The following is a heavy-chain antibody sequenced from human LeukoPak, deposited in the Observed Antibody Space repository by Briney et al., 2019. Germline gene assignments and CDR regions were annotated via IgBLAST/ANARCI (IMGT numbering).Heavy chain of an antibody. CDR2: ISYDGSNK. V-gene: IGHV3-30-3*01. Sequence: GRSLRLSCAASGFTVSSYAMHWVRQAPGKGLEWVAVISYDGSNKYYADSVKGRFTISRDNSKNTLYLQMNSLRAEDTAVYYCARDQRYYYDSKDDYWGQGTLVTVSS. CDR1: GFTVSSYA. CDR3: ARDQRYYYDSKDDY. D-gene: IGHD3-22*01. J-gene: IGHJ4*02.